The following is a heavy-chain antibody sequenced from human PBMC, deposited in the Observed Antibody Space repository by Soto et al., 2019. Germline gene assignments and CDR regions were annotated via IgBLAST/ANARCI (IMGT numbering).Heavy chain of an antibody. CDR2: INPNSGGT. J-gene: IGHJ4*02. Sequence: QVQLVQSGAEVKKPGASVKVSCKASGYTFTGYYMHWVRQAPGQGLEWMGWINPNSGGTNYAQKFQGWVTMTRDTAISTAYMELSRLRSDDTAVYYCARAPDYARRVFDYWGQGTLVTVSS. V-gene: IGHV1-2*04. CDR3: ARAPDYARRVFDY. CDR1: GYTFTGYY. D-gene: IGHD3-22*01.